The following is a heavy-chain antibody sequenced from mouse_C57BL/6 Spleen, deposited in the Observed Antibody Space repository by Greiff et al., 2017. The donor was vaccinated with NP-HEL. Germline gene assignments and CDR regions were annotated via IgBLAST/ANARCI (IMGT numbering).Heavy chain of an antibody. Sequence: EVKLMESGGDLVKPGGSLKLSCAASGFTFSSYGMSWVRQTPDKRLEWVATISSGGSYTYYPDSVKGRFTISRDNAKNNMYLHMSSLKSEDTTMYQVNVNGRFNITRHHTKNTRYMQMGRLKAEDTAMNYCARNYGSSPYWYFNVWGTETTVTVSS. V-gene: IGHV5-6*01. CDR3: NVNGRFNITRHHTKNTRYMQMGRLKAEDTAMNYCARNYGSSPYWYFNV. D-gene: IGHD1-1*01. CDR2: ISSGGSYT. J-gene: IGHJ1*03. CDR1: GFTFSSYG.